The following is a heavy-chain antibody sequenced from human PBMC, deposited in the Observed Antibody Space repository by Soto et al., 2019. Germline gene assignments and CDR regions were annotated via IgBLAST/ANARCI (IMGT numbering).Heavy chain of an antibody. CDR2: ISSSSSYI. CDR1: GFTFSSYA. D-gene: IGHD3-22*01. Sequence: PGGSLRLSCAASGFTFSSYAMSWVRQAPGKGLEWVSAISSSSSYIYYADSVKGRFTISRDNAKNSLYLQMNSLRAEDTAVYYCASATTRWLLVYWGQGTLVTVSS. J-gene: IGHJ4*02. CDR3: ASATTRWLLVY. V-gene: IGHV3-21*01.